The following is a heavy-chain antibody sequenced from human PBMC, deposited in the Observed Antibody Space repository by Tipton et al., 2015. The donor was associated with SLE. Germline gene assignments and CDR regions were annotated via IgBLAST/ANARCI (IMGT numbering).Heavy chain of an antibody. Sequence: GLVKPSQTLSLTCAISGDSVSSKSAAWNWIRQSPSRGLEWLGRTYYRSKWYNDYAVSVKSRITVSPDTSKNQFSLQLNSVTPEDTAVYYCARVQHRYDRSLPYYYGMDVWGQGTTVTVSS. V-gene: IGHV6-1*01. CDR2: TYYRSKWYN. J-gene: IGHJ6*02. D-gene: IGHD3-22*01. CDR3: ARVQHRYDRSLPYYYGMDV. CDR1: GDSVSSKSAA.